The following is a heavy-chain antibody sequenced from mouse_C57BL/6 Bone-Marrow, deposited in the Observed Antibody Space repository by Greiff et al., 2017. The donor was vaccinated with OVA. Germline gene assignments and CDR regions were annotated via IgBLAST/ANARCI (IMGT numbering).Heavy chain of an antibody. CDR3: ASNHYYYGSSYPLDY. D-gene: IGHD1-1*01. CDR2: ISYDGSN. J-gene: IGHJ4*01. CDR1: GYSITSGYY. V-gene: IGHV3-6*01. Sequence: EVKLEESGPGLVKPSQSLSLTCSVTGYSITSGYYWNWIRQFPGNKLEWMGYISYDGSNNYNPSLKNRISITRDTSKNQFFLKLNSVTTEDTATYYCASNHYYYGSSYPLDYWGQGTSVTVSS.